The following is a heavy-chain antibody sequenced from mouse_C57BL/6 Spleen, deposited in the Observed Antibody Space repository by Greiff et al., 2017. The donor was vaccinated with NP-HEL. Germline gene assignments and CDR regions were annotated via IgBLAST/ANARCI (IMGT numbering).Heavy chain of an antibody. J-gene: IGHJ2*01. CDR3: ARRDGYYLDY. Sequence: EVMLVESGGDLVKPGGSLKLSCAASGFTFSSYGMSWVRQTPDKRLEWVATISSGGSYTYYPDSVKGRFTISRDNAKNTLYLQMSSLKSEDTAMYYCARRDGYYLDYWGQGTTLTVSS. D-gene: IGHD2-3*01. V-gene: IGHV5-6*02. CDR2: ISSGGSYT. CDR1: GFTFSSYG.